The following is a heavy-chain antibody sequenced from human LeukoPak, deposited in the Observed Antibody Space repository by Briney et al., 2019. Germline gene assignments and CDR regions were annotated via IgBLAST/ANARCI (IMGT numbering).Heavy chain of an antibody. V-gene: IGHV4-59*01. D-gene: IGHD3-22*01. Sequence: SETLPLTCTVSGGSISSYYWSWIRQPPGKGLEWIGYIYYSGSTNYNPSLKSRVTISVDTSKNQFSLKLSSVTAADTAVYYCARDHSYYYDSSGYYLKSYDAFDIWGQGTMVTVSS. J-gene: IGHJ3*02. CDR2: IYYSGST. CDR1: GGSISSYY. CDR3: ARDHSYYYDSSGYYLKSYDAFDI.